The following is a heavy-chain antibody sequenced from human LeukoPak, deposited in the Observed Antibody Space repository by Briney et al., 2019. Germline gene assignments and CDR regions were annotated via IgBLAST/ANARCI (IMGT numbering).Heavy chain of an antibody. V-gene: IGHV3-48*01. D-gene: IGHD5-18*01. Sequence: GGSLRLSCAASGFTFSSYSMNWVRQAPGKGLEWVSYISSSSSVIDYADSVKGRFTISRDNAKNSLYLQMNSLRAEDTAFYYCARARGYSYGYSDYWGQGTLVTVPS. CDR1: GFTFSSYS. J-gene: IGHJ4*02. CDR3: ARARGYSYGYSDY. CDR2: ISSSSSVI.